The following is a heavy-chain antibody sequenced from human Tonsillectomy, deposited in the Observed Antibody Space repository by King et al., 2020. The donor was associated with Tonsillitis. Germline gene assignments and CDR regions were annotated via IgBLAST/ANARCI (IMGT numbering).Heavy chain of an antibody. CDR3: ARRGYCNSTSCYQLNWFDP. V-gene: IGHV4-34*01. D-gene: IGHD2-2*01. J-gene: IGHJ5*02. CDR1: GGSFSGDY. CDR2: INHIGIT. Sequence: VQLQQWGAGLLKPSETLSLTCAVSGGSFSGDYWSWIRQPPGKGLEWIGEINHIGITNYNPSLKSRVTISLDTSKNQFSLKLRSVTAADTAVYYCARRGYCNSTSCYQLNWFDPWGQGTLVTVSS.